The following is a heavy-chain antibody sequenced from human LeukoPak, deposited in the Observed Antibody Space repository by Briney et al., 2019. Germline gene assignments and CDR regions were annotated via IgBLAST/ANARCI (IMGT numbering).Heavy chain of an antibody. CDR2: IYYSGST. J-gene: IGHJ5*02. CDR3: ARANYYDSSGYSTWFDH. V-gene: IGHV4-59*01. D-gene: IGHD3-22*01. Sequence: SETLSLTCTVSGGSISSYYWSWIRQPPGKGLEWIGYIYYSGSTNYNPSLKSRVTISVDTSKNQFSLKLSSVTAADTAVYYCARANYYDSSGYSTWFDHWGQGTLVTVSS. CDR1: GGSISSYY.